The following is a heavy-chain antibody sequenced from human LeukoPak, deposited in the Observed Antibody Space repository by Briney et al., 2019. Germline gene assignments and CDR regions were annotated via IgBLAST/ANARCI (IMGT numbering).Heavy chain of an antibody. D-gene: IGHD3-9*01. V-gene: IGHV3-23*01. J-gene: IGHJ4*02. CDR2: ISGSGGST. CDR3: TKDLILPAYQPFDY. Sequence: PGGSLRLSCAASGFTFSSYAMSWVRQAPGKGLEWVSAISGSGGSTYYADSVKGRFTISRDNSKNTLYLQMDSLRAEDTAVYYCTKDLILPAYQPFDYWGPGTLVTVSS. CDR1: GFTFSSYA.